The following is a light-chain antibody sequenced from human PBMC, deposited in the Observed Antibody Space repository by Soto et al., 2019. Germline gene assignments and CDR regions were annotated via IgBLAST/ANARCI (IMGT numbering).Light chain of an antibody. Sequence: QSALTQPPSASGSPGQSVTISCTGTSSDVGGYNYVSWYQQHPGKAPKLLISEVTKRPSGVPDRFSGSKSGNTASLTVSGLQAEDEADYYCSSYAGRYTVIFGGGTKVTVL. CDR1: SSDVGGYNY. J-gene: IGLJ2*01. V-gene: IGLV2-8*01. CDR2: EVT. CDR3: SSYAGRYTVI.